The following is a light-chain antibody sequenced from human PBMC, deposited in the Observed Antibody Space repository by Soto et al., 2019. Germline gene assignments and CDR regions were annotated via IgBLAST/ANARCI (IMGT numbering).Light chain of an antibody. Sequence: DIVMTQSPLSLPVTPGEPASISCRSSQSLLHSNGYNYLDWYLQQPGQSPQLLIYSGSNRDSGVPDRFSGSGSGTDFTLKISRVEAEDVVTYYCRQDVQTPRTFGPGTKLEIK. CDR3: RQDVQTPRT. CDR1: QSLLHSNGYNY. V-gene: IGKV2-28*01. CDR2: SGS. J-gene: IGKJ2*01.